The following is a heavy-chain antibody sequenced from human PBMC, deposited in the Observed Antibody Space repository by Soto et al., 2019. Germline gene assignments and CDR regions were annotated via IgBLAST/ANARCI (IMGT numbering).Heavy chain of an antibody. CDR2: IIPIFGTA. CDR3: ASWGYYDSSGYYYPAAPFDY. V-gene: IGHV1-69*13. Sequence: SVKVSCKASGGTFSSCAISWVRQAPGQGLEWMGGIIPIFGTANYAQKFQGRVTITADESTSTAYMELSSLRSEDTAVYYCASWGYYDSSGYYYPAAPFDYWGQGTLVTVSS. D-gene: IGHD3-22*01. CDR1: GGTFSSCA. J-gene: IGHJ4*02.